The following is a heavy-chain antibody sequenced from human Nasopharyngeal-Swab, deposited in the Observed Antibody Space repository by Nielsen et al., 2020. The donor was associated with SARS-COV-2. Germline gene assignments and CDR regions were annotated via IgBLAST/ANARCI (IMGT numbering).Heavy chain of an antibody. CDR2: IYYSGST. J-gene: IGHJ3*02. Sequence: SETLSLICTVSGGSISSSSYYWGWIRQPPGKGLEWIGSIYYSGSTYYNPSLKSRVTISVDTSKNQFSLKLSSVTAADTAVYYCARGFSSGWAGDAFDIWGQGTMVTVSS. V-gene: IGHV4-39*01. CDR1: GGSISSSSYY. CDR3: ARGFSSGWAGDAFDI. D-gene: IGHD6-19*01.